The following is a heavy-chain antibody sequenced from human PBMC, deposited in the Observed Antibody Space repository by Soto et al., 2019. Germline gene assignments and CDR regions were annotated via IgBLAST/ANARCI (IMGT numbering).Heavy chain of an antibody. CDR1: GFTFSSYI. J-gene: IGHJ4*02. Sequence: WGSLRLSCAASGFTFSSYIMNWVRQAPGKGLEWVSYISSGSITIYYADSVKGRFTISRDNAKNSLYLQLNSLRDEDTAVYYCARDFGYGDYVDCWGQGTLVTVSS. V-gene: IGHV3-48*02. CDR2: ISSGSITI. D-gene: IGHD4-17*01. CDR3: ARDFGYGDYVDC.